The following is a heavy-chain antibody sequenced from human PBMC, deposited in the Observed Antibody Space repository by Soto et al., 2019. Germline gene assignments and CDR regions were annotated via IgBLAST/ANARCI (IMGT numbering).Heavy chain of an antibody. J-gene: IGHJ6*02. CDR2: IIHSEST. V-gene: IGHV4-34*12. CDR3: ARQRPTDGRWEFANYYGMDV. Sequence: SETLSLTCAVYGGSFSAYYWSWVRQPPGKGLEWIGEIIHSESTKYNPSLKSRVTISVGTSKNQFSLKLSSVTAADTAVYYCARQRPTDGRWEFANYYGMDVWGQGTPVTVSS. D-gene: IGHD1-26*01. CDR1: GGSFSAYY.